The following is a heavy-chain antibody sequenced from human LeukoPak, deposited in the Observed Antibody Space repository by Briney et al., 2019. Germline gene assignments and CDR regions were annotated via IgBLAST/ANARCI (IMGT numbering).Heavy chain of an antibody. D-gene: IGHD6-19*01. J-gene: IGHJ4*02. CDR2: ISGSGGST. V-gene: IGHV3-23*01. CDR1: GFTFSSYA. CDR3: ATLGQWLVHGYVVDY. Sequence: GGSLRLSCAASGFTFSSYAMSWVRQAPGKGLEWVSAISGSGGSTYYADSVKGRFTISRDNSKNTLYLQMNSLRAEDTAVYYCATLGQWLVHGYVVDYWGQGTLVTVSS.